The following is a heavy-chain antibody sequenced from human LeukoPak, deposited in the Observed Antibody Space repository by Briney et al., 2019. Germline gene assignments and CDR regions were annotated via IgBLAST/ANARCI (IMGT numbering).Heavy chain of an antibody. Sequence: SETLSLTCAIYGGSISGYYWSWIRQPPGKGLEWSGEINHRGSTNYNPSLKSRVTISVDTSRNSFSLELSSVTAADTAVYYCARVGYCGGDCYPFDYWGQGTLTTISS. CDR3: ARVGYCGGDCYPFDY. CDR1: GGSISGYY. CDR2: INHRGST. V-gene: IGHV4-34*01. D-gene: IGHD2-21*02. J-gene: IGHJ4*02.